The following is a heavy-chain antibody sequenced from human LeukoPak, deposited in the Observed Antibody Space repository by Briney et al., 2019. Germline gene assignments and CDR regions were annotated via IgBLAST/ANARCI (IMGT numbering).Heavy chain of an antibody. V-gene: IGHV3-43*02. CDR1: GFSFDDYA. CDR3: AKGAFDYGDY. D-gene: IGHD3-16*01. CDR2: ISGDGGST. J-gene: IGHJ4*02. Sequence: GGSLRLSCAASGFSFDDYAMHWIRQAPEKGLEWVSLISGDGGSTYYTDSVKGRFTISRDNSKNSLYLQMNSLRTEDTALYYCAKGAFDYGDYWGQGTLVTVSS.